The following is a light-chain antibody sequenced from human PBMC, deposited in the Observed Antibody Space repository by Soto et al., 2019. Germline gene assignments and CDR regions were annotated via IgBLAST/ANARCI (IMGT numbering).Light chain of an antibody. Sequence: QSVLTQPASVSGSPGQSITISCSGTSRDIGTYKYVSWYQQYPGKAPKLMIYDVSDRPSGVSNRFSGSKSGNTASLTISWLQAEDEADYYCSSYTSSSTQVFGGGTKVTVL. CDR3: SSYTSSSTQV. J-gene: IGLJ2*01. CDR2: DVS. V-gene: IGLV2-14*01. CDR1: SRDIGTYKY.